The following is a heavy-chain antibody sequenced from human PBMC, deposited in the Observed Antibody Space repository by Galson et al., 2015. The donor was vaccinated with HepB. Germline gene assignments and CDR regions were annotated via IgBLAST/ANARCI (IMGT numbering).Heavy chain of an antibody. CDR1: GFTFSSYG. CDR2: IWYDGSNK. D-gene: IGHD2-2*01. J-gene: IGHJ4*02. Sequence: SLRLSCAASGFTFSSYGMHWVRQAPGKGLEWVAVIWYDGSNKYYADSVKGRFTISRDNSKNTLYLQMNSLRAEDTAVYYCARVNKVVPAAPDIFDYWGQGTLVTVSS. V-gene: IGHV3-33*08. CDR3: ARVNKVVPAAPDIFDY.